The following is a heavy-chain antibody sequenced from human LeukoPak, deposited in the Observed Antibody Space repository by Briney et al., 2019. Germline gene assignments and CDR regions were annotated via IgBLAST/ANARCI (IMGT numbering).Heavy chain of an antibody. CDR2: ISGSGGNT. CDR3: AKNRLFITLVNMDV. V-gene: IGHV3-23*01. CDR1: GFTFSSYW. D-gene: IGHD3-10*01. Sequence: GGSLRLSCAASGFTFSSYWMHWVRQAPGKGLVWVSAISGSGGNTHYADSVKGRFTISRDNSKNTLYLQMNSLRVEDTAVYYCAKNRLFITLVNMDVWGKGTTVTVSS. J-gene: IGHJ6*03.